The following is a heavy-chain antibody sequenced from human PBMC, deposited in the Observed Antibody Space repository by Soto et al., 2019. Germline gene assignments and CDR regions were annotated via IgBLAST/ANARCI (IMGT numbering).Heavy chain of an antibody. J-gene: IGHJ5*02. V-gene: IGHV1-69*13. CDR1: GGTFSSYA. CDR2: IIPIFGTA. Sequence: SVKVSCKASGGTFSSYAISWVRQAPGQGLEWMGGIIPIFGTANYAQKFQGRVTITADESTSTAYMELSSLRSEDTAVYYCARVYCGGDCQFDPWGQGTLVTVSS. CDR3: ARVYCGGDCQFDP. D-gene: IGHD2-21*02.